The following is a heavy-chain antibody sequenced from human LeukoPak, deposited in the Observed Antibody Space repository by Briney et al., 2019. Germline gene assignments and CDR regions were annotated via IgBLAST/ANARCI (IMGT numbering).Heavy chain of an antibody. CDR2: ISSTNSYI. J-gene: IGHJ4*02. Sequence: GGSLRLSCSASGFTFNTYTMHWVRQAPGNGLEWVSSISSTNSYIYYPDSVRGRFTVSRDNAKNSLYLQMHSLSAEDTAVYYCARVNGRSGYVAFDYWGQGTLVTVSS. CDR1: GFTFNTYT. CDR3: ARVNGRSGYVAFDY. V-gene: IGHV3-21*01. D-gene: IGHD5-12*01.